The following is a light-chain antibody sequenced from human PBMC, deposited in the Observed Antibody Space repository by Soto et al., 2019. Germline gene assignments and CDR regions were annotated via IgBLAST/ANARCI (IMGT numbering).Light chain of an antibody. Sequence: EIVLTQSPGTLSLSPGERATLSCRASQTISNNFLAWYQQQPGQPPRLLIYAASTRATGIPDRFSASGSGTDFTLTISRLEHEDVAVYFCQQYSNSRTFGQGTKVEI. CDR3: QQYSNSRT. CDR1: QTISNNF. CDR2: AAS. V-gene: IGKV3-20*01. J-gene: IGKJ1*01.